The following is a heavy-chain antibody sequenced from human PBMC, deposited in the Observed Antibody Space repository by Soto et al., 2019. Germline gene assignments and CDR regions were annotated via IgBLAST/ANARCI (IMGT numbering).Heavy chain of an antibody. CDR3: ARVRERIVGALGY. Sequence: QVQLVQSGAEVKKPGASVKVSCKASGYTFTSYAMHWVRQAPGQRLEWMGWINAGNGNTKYSQKFQGRVTITRDTSASTAYMELSSLRSEDTAVYYCARVRERIVGALGYWGQGTLVTVSS. J-gene: IGHJ4*02. CDR1: GYTFTSYA. D-gene: IGHD1-26*01. V-gene: IGHV1-3*01. CDR2: INAGNGNT.